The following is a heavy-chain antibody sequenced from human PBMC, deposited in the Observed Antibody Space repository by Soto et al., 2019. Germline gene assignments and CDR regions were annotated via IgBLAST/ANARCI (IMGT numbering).Heavy chain of an antibody. CDR1: GFTFSSYA. V-gene: IGHV3-30-3*01. J-gene: IGHJ6*02. D-gene: IGHD3-3*01. CDR3: ARVYYDFWSGPVGYYGMDV. Sequence: QVQLVESGGGVVQPGRSLRLSCAASGFTFSSYAMHWVRQAPGKGLEWVAVISYDGSNKYYADSVKGRFTISRDNSKNXLXXQMNSLRAEDTAVYYCARVYYDFWSGPVGYYGMDVWGQGTTVTVSS. CDR2: ISYDGSNK.